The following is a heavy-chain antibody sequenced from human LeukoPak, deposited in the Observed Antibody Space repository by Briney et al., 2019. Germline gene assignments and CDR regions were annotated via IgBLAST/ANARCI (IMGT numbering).Heavy chain of an antibody. V-gene: IGHV5-51*01. Sequence: GESLKISCKGPGYSFTSYWIGWVRQMPGKGLEWMGIIYPGDSDTRYSPSFQGQVTISADKSISTAYLQWSSLKASDTAMYYCARRGYYYYYGMDVWGQGTTVTVSS. CDR3: ARRGYYYYYGMDV. J-gene: IGHJ6*02. CDR2: IYPGDSDT. CDR1: GYSFTSYW.